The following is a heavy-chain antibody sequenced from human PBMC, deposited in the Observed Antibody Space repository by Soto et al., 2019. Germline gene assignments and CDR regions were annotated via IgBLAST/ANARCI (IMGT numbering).Heavy chain of an antibody. CDR1: GFTFSNFS. J-gene: IGHJ6*02. CDR3: AREYTAWPLAYGLDV. Sequence: KSGGSLRLSCVGSGFTFSNFSINWVRQAPGKGLEWVSSISSRSDIYYADSLKGRFTISRDNAKNSVSLQMNSLRAEDTAVYYCAREYTAWPLAYGLDVWGQGTTVTVS. CDR2: ISSRSDI. D-gene: IGHD2-2*02. V-gene: IGHV3-21*01.